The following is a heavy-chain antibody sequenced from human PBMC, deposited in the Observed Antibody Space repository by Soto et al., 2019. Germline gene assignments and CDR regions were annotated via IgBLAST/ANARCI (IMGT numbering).Heavy chain of an antibody. CDR3: ANLDTVMVTDYYGMDV. Sequence: GGSLRLSCAASGFTFSSYAMSWVRQAPGKGLEWVSSISGSGGSTYFADSVKGRFTISRDNSKNTLYLQMNSLRAEDTAVYYCANLDTVMVTDYYGMDVRGQGTTVTVSS. CDR1: GFTFSSYA. J-gene: IGHJ6*02. V-gene: IGHV3-23*01. D-gene: IGHD5-18*01. CDR2: ISGSGGST.